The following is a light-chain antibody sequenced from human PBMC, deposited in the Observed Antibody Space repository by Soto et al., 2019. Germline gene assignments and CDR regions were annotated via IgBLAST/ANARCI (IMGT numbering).Light chain of an antibody. J-gene: IGKJ3*01. CDR1: QSVFSSY. Sequence: EIVLTQSSGTLSFSPGERATLTCRASQSVFSSYLAWFQQKPGQAPRLLIYGASSRATGIPDRFSGSGSGTDFTLTISRLEPEDFAVYYCQQYGNAPFTFGPGTKVDIK. V-gene: IGKV3-20*01. CDR3: QQYGNAPFT. CDR2: GAS.